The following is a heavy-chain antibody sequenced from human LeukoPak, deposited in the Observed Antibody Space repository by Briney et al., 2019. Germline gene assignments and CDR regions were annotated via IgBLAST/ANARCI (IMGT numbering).Heavy chain of an antibody. Sequence: GGSLRLSCAASGFTFSTYEINWVRQAPGKGPVWVSLISNDESTIIYADSVKGRFTISRDNAKNTLYLQMSSLRAEDTAVYYCARDVGTWGQGTLVTVSS. J-gene: IGHJ5*02. CDR3: ARDVGT. CDR2: ISNDESTI. D-gene: IGHD7-27*01. V-gene: IGHV3-74*01. CDR1: GFTFSTYE.